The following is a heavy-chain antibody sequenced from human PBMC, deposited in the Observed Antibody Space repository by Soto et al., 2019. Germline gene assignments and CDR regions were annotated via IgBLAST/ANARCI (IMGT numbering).Heavy chain of an antibody. CDR2: IYYSGST. V-gene: IGHV4-31*03. CDR1: GGSISSGGYY. CDR3: ARAGGIAARVGWFDP. J-gene: IGHJ5*02. D-gene: IGHD6-6*01. Sequence: KPSETLSLTCTVSGGSISSGGYYWSWIRQHPGKGLEWIGYIYYSGSTYYNPSLKSRVTISVDTSKNQFSLKLSSVTAADTAVYYCARAGGIAARVGWFDPWGQGTLVTVSS.